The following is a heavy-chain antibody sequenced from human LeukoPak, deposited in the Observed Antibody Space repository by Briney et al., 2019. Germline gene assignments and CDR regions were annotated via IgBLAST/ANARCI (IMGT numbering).Heavy chain of an antibody. Sequence: PGGSLRLSCAVSEFTVSSNYMSWLRQAPGKGLEWVSVIYSGGSIYYADSVKGRFTFSRDNSKNTLYLQMNSLRAEDTAVYYCARISSLNYYFDYWGQGTLVTVSS. CDR2: IYSGGSI. J-gene: IGHJ4*02. V-gene: IGHV3-66*01. CDR1: EFTVSSNY. CDR3: ARISSLNYYFDY. D-gene: IGHD5/OR15-5a*01.